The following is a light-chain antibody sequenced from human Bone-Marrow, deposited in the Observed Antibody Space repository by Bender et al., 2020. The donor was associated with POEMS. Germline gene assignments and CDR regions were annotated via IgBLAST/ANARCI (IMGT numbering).Light chain of an antibody. CDR2: GQN. J-gene: IGLJ2*01. Sequence: SSDLTQDPAVSVALGQTVAITCQGDSLRSYYATWYQQKSGQAPVLVMYGQNKRPSGISDRFSGSSSGDTASLTITGAQAEDEADYYCYSRDSSGSHLREVFGRGTKLTVL. V-gene: IGLV3-19*01. CDR1: SLRSYY. CDR3: YSRDSSGSHLREV.